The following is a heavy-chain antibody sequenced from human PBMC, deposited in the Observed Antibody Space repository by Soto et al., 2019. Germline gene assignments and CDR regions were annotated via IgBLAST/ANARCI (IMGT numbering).Heavy chain of an antibody. CDR2: IRSKAISYAT. CDR3: TTAVSVGATVNWYLDX. Sequence: GGSLRLSCAASGFTFSGSAMHWVRQASGKGLEWVCRIRSKAISYATAYAASVKGRFTISRDDSKNTAYLQMNSLKTEDTDMYYCTTAVSVGATVNWYLDXWGRGTLVTVSX. CDR1: GFTFSGSA. D-gene: IGHD1-26*01. V-gene: IGHV3-73*01. J-gene: IGHJ2*01.